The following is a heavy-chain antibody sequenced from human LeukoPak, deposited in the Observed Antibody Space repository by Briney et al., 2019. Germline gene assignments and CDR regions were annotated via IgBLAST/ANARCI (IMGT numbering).Heavy chain of an antibody. J-gene: IGHJ5*02. CDR2: AHYSGIT. Sequence: SETLSLTCTVSGDSITSHDWSWLRQSPDKGLEWIGNAHYSGITDYNPSLKSRVTMSVDTSKNQFSLKLSSVTAADTAVYYCAREIAAAVGWFDPWGQGTLVTVSS. V-gene: IGHV4-59*11. D-gene: IGHD6-13*01. CDR1: GDSITSHD. CDR3: AREIAAAVGWFDP.